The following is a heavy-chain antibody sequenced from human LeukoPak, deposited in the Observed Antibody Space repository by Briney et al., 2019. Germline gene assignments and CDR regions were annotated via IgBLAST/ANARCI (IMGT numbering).Heavy chain of an antibody. D-gene: IGHD6-13*01. CDR3: ANQPGIAAAFNY. CDR1: GFTFSSYA. CDR2: ISGSGGST. V-gene: IGHV3-23*01. J-gene: IGHJ4*02. Sequence: GGSLRLSCAASGFTFSSYAMSWVRQAPGKGLEWVSAISGSGGSTYYADSVKGRFTISRDNSKNMLYLQMNSLRAEDTAVYYCANQPGIAAAFNYWGQGTLVTVSS.